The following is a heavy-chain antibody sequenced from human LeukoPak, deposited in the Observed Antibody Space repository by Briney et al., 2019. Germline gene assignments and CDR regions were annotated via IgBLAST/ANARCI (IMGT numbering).Heavy chain of an antibody. CDR1: AFTFNNNA. V-gene: IGHV3-23*01. Sequence: GGSLRLSCATSAFTFNNNAMSWVRQAPGKGLEWVSAINGGGDATEYADSVKGRFTISRDNSKNTLYLQMNSLRPDDTAVYYCARCTASCYANAFDVWGQGTLLTVSS. D-gene: IGHD2-2*01. CDR3: ARCTASCYANAFDV. CDR2: INGGGDAT. J-gene: IGHJ3*01.